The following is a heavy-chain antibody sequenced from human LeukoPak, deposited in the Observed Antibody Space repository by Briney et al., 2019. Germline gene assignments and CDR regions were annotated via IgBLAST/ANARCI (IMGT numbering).Heavy chain of an antibody. CDR1: GFTFCSFA. CDR2: TLYDGSNK. V-gene: IGHV3-30-3*01. D-gene: IGHD3-22*01. CDR3: AGGVNTPREGHYYDSSGYTYYFDY. Sequence: GGSLCRSCSASGFTFCSFAMQWVGPAPGKGLEGVAVTLYDGSNKYYADSVKRRFTISRDNSKNTLYLQMHSLRAEDTAVYYCAGGVNTPREGHYYDSSGYTYYFDYWGQGTLVTVSS. J-gene: IGHJ4*02.